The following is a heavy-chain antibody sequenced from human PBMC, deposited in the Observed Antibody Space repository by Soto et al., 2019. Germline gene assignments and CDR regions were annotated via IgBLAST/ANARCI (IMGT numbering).Heavy chain of an antibody. V-gene: IGHV3-30-3*01. CDR1: GFTFSSYA. D-gene: IGHD2-2*01. Sequence: GGSLRLSCAASGFTFSSYAMHWVRQAPGKGLEWVAVISYDGSNKYYADSVKGRFTISRDNSKNTLYLQMNSLRAEDTAVYYCARDQYAGGPFDYWGQGTLVTVSS. CDR2: ISYDGSNK. CDR3: ARDQYAGGPFDY. J-gene: IGHJ4*02.